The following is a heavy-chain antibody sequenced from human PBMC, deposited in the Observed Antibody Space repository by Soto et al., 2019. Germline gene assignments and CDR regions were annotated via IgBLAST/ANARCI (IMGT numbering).Heavy chain of an antibody. V-gene: IGHV3-21*01. J-gene: IGHJ6*02. CDR2: ISSRSSYI. CDR1: GFTFSSYS. Sequence: EVQLVESGGGLVKPGGSLRLSCAGSGFTFSSYSMNWVRQAPGKGLEWVSSISSRSSYIHYADSVKGRFTISRDNAKNSLYLQMNSLRAEDTAVYYCARVGCRGGSCSSRGDYYYGMAVWGQGTTVTVSS. D-gene: IGHD2-15*01. CDR3: ARVGCRGGSCSSRGDYYYGMAV.